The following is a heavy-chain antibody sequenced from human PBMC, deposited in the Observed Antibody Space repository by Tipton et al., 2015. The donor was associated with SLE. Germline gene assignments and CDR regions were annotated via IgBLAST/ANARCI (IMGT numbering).Heavy chain of an antibody. Sequence: QSGPEVKKPGASVKVSCKASGYTFTSYAMHWVRQAPGQRLEWMGWINAGNGNTKYSQKFQGRVTITRDTSASTAYMELSSLRSEDTFVDYCAIVWFGSYLGFDYWCQGFLVTVSS. CDR2: INAGNGNT. J-gene: IGHJ4*02. CDR3: AIVWFGSYLGFDY. CDR1: GYTFTSYA. D-gene: IGHD1-26*01. V-gene: IGHV1-3*01.